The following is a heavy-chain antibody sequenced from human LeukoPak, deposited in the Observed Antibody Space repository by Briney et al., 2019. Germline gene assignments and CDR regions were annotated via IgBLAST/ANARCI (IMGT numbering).Heavy chain of an antibody. D-gene: IGHD3-10*01. CDR1: GFTFSSYA. CDR3: VRVVHYGSGPAVG. Sequence: GGSLRLSCAASGFTFSSYAMSWIHQAPGKGLEWVSYISSSGDTIYYADSVKGRFTISRDNAKNSVHLQMNSLRAEDTAVYYCVRVVHYGSGPAVGWGQGTLVTVSS. V-gene: IGHV3-11*01. CDR2: ISSSGDTI. J-gene: IGHJ4*02.